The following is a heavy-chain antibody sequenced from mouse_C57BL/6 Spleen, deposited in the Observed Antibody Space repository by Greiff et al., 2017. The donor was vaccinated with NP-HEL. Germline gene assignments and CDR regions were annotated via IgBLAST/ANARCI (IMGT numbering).Heavy chain of an antibody. J-gene: IGHJ2*01. CDR1: GFSLTSYG. Sequence: VKLKQSGPGLVQPSQSLSITCTVSGFSLTSYGVHWVRQPPGKGLEWLGVIWSGGSTDYNAAFISRLSISKDNSKSQVFFKMNSLQADDTAIYYCAKNWGAYYSNYIYYFDYWGQGTTLTVSS. D-gene: IGHD2-5*01. V-gene: IGHV2-4*01. CDR3: AKNWGAYYSNYIYYFDY. CDR2: IWSGGST.